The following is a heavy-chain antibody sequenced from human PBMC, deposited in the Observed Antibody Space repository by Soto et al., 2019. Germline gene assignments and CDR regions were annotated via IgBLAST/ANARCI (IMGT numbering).Heavy chain of an antibody. Sequence: GASVKVSCKASGYTFTDYYIYWVRHAPGQGLEWMSWINPKSGDTNVAQNFQGRITMTRDTSIFTIYMELSSLTSDDTAIYYCARVLASGWYLPRAPYGMDVWGRGTTVTVSS. CDR3: ARVLASGWYLPRAPYGMDV. D-gene: IGHD6-19*01. V-gene: IGHV1-2*02. CDR1: GYTFTDYY. J-gene: IGHJ6*02. CDR2: INPKSGDT.